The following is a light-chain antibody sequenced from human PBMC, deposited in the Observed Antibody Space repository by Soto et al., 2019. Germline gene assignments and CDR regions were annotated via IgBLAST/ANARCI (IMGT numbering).Light chain of an antibody. V-gene: IGLV2-14*01. Sequence: VLTQPASVSGSPGQSITISCTGTSSDVGGYNYVSWYQQHPGKAPKLMIYDVSNRPSGVSNRFSGSKSGNTASLTISGLQAEDEADYYCSSYTSSSILFGGGTKLTVL. J-gene: IGLJ2*01. CDR2: DVS. CDR1: SSDVGGYNY. CDR3: SSYTSSSIL.